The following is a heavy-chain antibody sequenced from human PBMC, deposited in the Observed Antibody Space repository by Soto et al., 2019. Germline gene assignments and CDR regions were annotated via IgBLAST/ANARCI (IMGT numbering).Heavy chain of an antibody. CDR3: GKVVPTNGFDP. D-gene: IGHD2-2*01. Sequence: TSETLSLTCTVSGGSISSYYWSWIRQPPGKGLEWIGYIYYSGSTNYNPSLKSRVTISVDTSKNQFSLKLSSVTAADTAAYYCGKVVPTNGFDPWGQGTLVPVSS. CDR1: GGSISSYY. CDR2: IYYSGST. J-gene: IGHJ5*02. V-gene: IGHV4-59*01.